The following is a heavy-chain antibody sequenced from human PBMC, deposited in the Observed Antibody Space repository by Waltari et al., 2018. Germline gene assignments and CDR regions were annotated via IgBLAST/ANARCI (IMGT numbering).Heavy chain of an antibody. V-gene: IGHV4-4*07. J-gene: IGHJ5*02. CDR1: GGYISSYY. Sequence: QVQLQESGPGLVKPSETLSLTCTVSGGYISSYYWSWIRQPAGKGLEWIGRIYTSGSTNYNPFLKSRVTMSVDTSKNQFSLKLSSVTAADTAVYYCARGLARHDCWSERWFDPWGQGTLVTVSS. D-gene: IGHD3-3*01. CDR3: ARGLARHDCWSERWFDP. CDR2: IYTSGST.